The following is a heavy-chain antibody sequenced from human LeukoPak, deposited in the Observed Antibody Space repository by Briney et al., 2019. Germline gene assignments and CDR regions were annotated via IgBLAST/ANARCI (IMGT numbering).Heavy chain of an antibody. CDR3: ATGVAVAGTQWFDP. V-gene: IGHV3-21*01. J-gene: IGHJ5*02. CDR2: ISSSSSYI. CDR1: GFTFSSYS. D-gene: IGHD6-19*01. Sequence: GGSLRLSCAASGFTFSSYSMNWVRQAPGKGREWVSSISSSSSYIYYADSVKGRFTISRDNAKNSLYLQMNSLRAADTAVYYCATGVAVAGTQWFDPWGQGTLVTVSS.